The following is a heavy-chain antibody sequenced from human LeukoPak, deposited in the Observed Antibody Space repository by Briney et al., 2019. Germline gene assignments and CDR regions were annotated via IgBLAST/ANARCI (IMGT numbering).Heavy chain of an antibody. J-gene: IGHJ4*02. CDR2: INQSGDT. CDR1: GESLSGYS. V-gene: IGHV4-34*01. Sequence: SETLSLTCGVSGESLSGYSWSWLRQPPGKGLEWIGEINQSGDTNYNPSFESRVTMSVDASKKQFSLKLKSVTAADGAVYYGARSLSPYYAVTSAYWVWGYWGQGTLVIISS. D-gene: IGHD3-3*01. CDR3: ARSLSPYYAVTSAYWVWGY.